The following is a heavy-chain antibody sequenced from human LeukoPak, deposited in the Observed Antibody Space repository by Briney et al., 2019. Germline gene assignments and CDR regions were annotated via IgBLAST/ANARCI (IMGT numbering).Heavy chain of an antibody. V-gene: IGHV3-23*01. J-gene: IGHJ4*02. CDR3: AKDRSFVGSSTPPSLFDY. D-gene: IGHD6-13*01. CDR2: ISGSGGST. CDR1: GFTFSSYA. Sequence: PGGSLRLSCAASGFTFSSYAMSWVRQAPGKGLEWVSAISGSGGSTYYADSVKGRFTISRDNSKNTLYLQMNSLRAEETAVYYCAKDRSFVGSSTPPSLFDYWGQGTLVTVSS.